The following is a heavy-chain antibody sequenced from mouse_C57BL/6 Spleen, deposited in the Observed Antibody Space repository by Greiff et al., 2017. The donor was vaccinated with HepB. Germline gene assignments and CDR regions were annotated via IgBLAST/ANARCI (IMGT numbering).Heavy chain of an antibody. D-gene: IGHD1-1*01. V-gene: IGHV5-6*01. CDR1: GFTFSSYG. CDR3: ATYGPGDY. J-gene: IGHJ2*01. CDR2: ISSGGSYT. Sequence: EVKLMESGGDLVKPGGSLKLSCAASGFTFSSYGMSWVRQTPDKRLEWVATISSGGSYTYYPDSVKGRFTISRDNAKNTLYLQMSSLKSEDTAMYYCATYGPGDYWGQGTTLTVS.